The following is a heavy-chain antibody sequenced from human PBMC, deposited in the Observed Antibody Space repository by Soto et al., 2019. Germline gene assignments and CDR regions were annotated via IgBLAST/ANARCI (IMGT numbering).Heavy chain of an antibody. CDR2: IKSKTDGGTT. V-gene: IGHV3-15*01. Sequence: EVQLVESGGGLVKPGGSLRLSCAASGFTFSNAWMSWVRQAPGKGLEWVGRIKSKTDGGTTDYAAPVKGRFTISRDDSKNTLYLQMNSLKTEDTAVYYCTTDPSTVTVYYYMDVWGKGTTVTVSS. CDR3: TTDPSTVTVYYYMDV. CDR1: GFTFSNAW. D-gene: IGHD4-17*01. J-gene: IGHJ6*03.